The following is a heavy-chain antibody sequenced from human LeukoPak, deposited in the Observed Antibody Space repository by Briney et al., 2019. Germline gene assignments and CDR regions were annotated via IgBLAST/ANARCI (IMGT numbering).Heavy chain of an antibody. Sequence: ASVKVSCKASGYTLSSYGISWVRQAPGQGLEWMGWISAYNGNTNYAQKLQGRVTMTTDTSTSTAYMELRSLRSDDTAVYYCARDSPLRITFWGQGFGSYGEIDYWGQGTLVTVSS. D-gene: IGHD3-10*01. CDR3: ARDSPLRITFWGQGFGSYGEIDY. CDR1: GYTLSSYG. CDR2: ISAYNGNT. J-gene: IGHJ4*02. V-gene: IGHV1-18*01.